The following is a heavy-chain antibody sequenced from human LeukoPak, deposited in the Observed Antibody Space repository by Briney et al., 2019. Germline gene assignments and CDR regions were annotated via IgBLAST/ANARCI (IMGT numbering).Heavy chain of an antibody. CDR2: ISSSSSTI. J-gene: IGHJ4*02. V-gene: IGHV3-48*01. Sequence: GGSLRLSCAASGFTFSSYSMNWVRQAPGKGLEGVSYISSSSSTIYYADSVKGRFTISRDNAKNSLYLQMNSLRAEDTAVYYCAREGDDGSGSPAFDYWGQGTLVTVSS. CDR1: GFTFSSYS. CDR3: AREGDDGSGSPAFDY. D-gene: IGHD3-10*01.